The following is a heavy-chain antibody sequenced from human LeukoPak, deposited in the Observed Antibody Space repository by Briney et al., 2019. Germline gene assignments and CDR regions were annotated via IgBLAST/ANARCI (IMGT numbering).Heavy chain of an antibody. CDR2: ISGSGGRT. J-gene: IGHJ4*02. V-gene: IGHV3-23*01. CDR3: ERTVAVAGATGIFDS. CDR1: GFTFSTYA. D-gene: IGHD6-19*01. Sequence: GGSLRLSCAASGFTFSTYAMSWVRQAPGKGLEWVSGISGSGGRTYCADSVKGRFTISRDNSKDTLYLQMNSLRAEDTAVYYCERTVAVAGATGIFDSWGQGTLVTVSS.